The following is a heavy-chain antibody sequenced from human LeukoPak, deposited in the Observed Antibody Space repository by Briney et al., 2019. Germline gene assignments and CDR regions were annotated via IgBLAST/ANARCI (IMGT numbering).Heavy chain of an antibody. CDR1: GFTFSSYA. Sequence: GGSLRLSCAASGFTFSSYAMHWVRQAPGKGLEWVAVISYDGINKYYADSVKGRFTISRDNSKNTLYLQMNSLRAEDTAVYYCARANDILTGYNNWFDPWGQGTLVTVSS. CDR3: ARANDILTGYNNWFDP. V-gene: IGHV3-30*04. CDR2: ISYDGINK. D-gene: IGHD3-9*01. J-gene: IGHJ5*02.